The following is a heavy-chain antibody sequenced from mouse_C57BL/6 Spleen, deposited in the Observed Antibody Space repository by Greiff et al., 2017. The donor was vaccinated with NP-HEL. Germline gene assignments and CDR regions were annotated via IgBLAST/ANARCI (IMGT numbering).Heavy chain of an antibody. CDR2: IYPGSGST. Sequence: QVQLQQSGAELVKPGASVKMSCKASGYTFTSYWITWVKQRPGQGLEWIGDIYPGSGSTNYIEKFKSKATLTVDTSSSTAYMQLSSLTSEDSAVYYCARRRGSSSAWFAYWGQGTLVTVSA. V-gene: IGHV1-55*01. D-gene: IGHD1-1*01. J-gene: IGHJ3*01. CDR1: GYTFTSYW. CDR3: ARRRGSSSAWFAY.